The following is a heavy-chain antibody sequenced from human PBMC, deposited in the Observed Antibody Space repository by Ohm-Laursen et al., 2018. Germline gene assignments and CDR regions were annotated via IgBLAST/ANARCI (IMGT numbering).Heavy chain of an antibody. CDR3: ARGHPKGFYDSSGYYFDY. CDR2: INHSGST. V-gene: IGHV4-34*01. J-gene: IGHJ4*02. D-gene: IGHD3-22*01. Sequence: TLSLTCAVYGGSFCGYYWSWICQPPGKGLGWIGEINHSGSTNYNPPLKSRVTISVDTSKNQFSLKLSSVTAADTAVYYRARGHPKGFYDSSGYYFDYWGQGTLVTVSS. CDR1: GGSFCGYY.